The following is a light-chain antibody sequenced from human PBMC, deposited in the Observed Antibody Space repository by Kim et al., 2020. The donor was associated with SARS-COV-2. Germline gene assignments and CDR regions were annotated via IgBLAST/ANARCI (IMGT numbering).Light chain of an antibody. Sequence: QSITISCIELSSDVGTYYLVSCYQQHPGKAPKLMIYEVNTRPSGVSSRFSGSRSGNTASLTISGLQAEDEAGYYCCSYADKKSHVLFGGGTQLTVL. CDR1: SSDVGTYYL. CDR3: CSYADKKSHVL. J-gene: IGLJ2*01. V-gene: IGLV2-23*02. CDR2: EVN.